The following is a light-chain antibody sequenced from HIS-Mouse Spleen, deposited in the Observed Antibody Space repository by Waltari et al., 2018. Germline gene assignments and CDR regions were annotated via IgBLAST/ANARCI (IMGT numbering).Light chain of an antibody. V-gene: IGLV2-14*03. CDR1: SSDVGGYNY. CDR2: DVS. J-gene: IGLJ2*01. Sequence: QSALTQPASVSGSPGQSITISCTGTSSDVGGYNYVSWYQQHPGKAPKLMIYDVSNRPGGVSSRFSGTKSGNTAFLTIAGRQAEDEADYYCSSYTRSSTVVFGGGTKLTVL. CDR3: SSYTRSSTVV.